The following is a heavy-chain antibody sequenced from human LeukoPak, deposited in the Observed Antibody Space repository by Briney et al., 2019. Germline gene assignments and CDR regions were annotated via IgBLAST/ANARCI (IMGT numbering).Heavy chain of an antibody. V-gene: IGHV1-18*01. D-gene: IGHD1-1*01. J-gene: IGHJ6*02. Sequence: ALVKVSCKASGYTFTNYGISWVRQAPGQGLEWMGWISGYNGNTNYAQKLQGRVTMTTDTSTTTAYMELRSLRSDDTAVYYCARDWNYNYYYYGMDVWGQGTTVTVSS. CDR1: GYTFTNYG. CDR2: ISGYNGNT. CDR3: ARDWNYNYYYYGMDV.